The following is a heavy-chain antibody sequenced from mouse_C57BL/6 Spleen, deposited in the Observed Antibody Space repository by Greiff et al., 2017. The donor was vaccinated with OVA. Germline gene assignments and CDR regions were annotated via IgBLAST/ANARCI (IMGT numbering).Heavy chain of an antibody. CDR2: INPNNGGT. J-gene: IGHJ3*01. CDR3: ARSDGGDDYDVLFAY. Sequence: EVQLQQSGPELVKPGASVKIPCKASGYTFTDYNMDWVKQSHGKSLEWIGDINPNNGGTIYNQKFKGKATLTVDKSSSTAYMELRSLTSEDTAVYYCARSDGGDDYDVLFAYWGQGTLVTVSA. CDR1: GYTFTDYN. V-gene: IGHV1-18*01. D-gene: IGHD2-4*01.